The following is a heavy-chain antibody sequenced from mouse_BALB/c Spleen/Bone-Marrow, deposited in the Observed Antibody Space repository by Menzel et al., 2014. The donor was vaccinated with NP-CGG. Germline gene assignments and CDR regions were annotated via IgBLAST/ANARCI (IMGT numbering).Heavy chain of an antibody. D-gene: IGHD2-4*01. V-gene: IGHV1S53*02. J-gene: IGHJ3*01. CDR3: ARRGMIKEAWFAY. Sequence: VQRVESDAELVKPGASVKISCKASGYTFTDHAIHWVKQKPEQGLEWIGYISPGNGDIKYNEKFKGKATLTADKSSSTAYMQLNSLTSEDSAVYYCARRGMIKEAWFAYWGQGTLVTVSA. CDR1: GYTFTDHA. CDR2: ISPGNGDI.